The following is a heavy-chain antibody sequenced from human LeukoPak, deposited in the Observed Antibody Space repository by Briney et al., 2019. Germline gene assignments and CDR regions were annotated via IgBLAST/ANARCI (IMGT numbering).Heavy chain of an antibody. J-gene: IGHJ4*02. CDR2: FDPEDGET. D-gene: IGHD1-26*01. Sequence: ASVKASCKVSGYTLTELSMHWVRQAPGKGLEWMGGFDPEDGETIYAQKFQGRVTMTEDTSTDTAYMELSSLRSEDTAVYYCATDRYSGSYLAFDYWGQGTLVTVSS. V-gene: IGHV1-24*01. CDR3: ATDRYSGSYLAFDY. CDR1: GYTLTELS.